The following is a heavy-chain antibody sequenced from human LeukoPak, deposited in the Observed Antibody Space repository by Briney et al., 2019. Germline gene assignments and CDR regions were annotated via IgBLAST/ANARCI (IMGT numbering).Heavy chain of an antibody. CDR2: MTGNGIP. V-gene: IGHV3-23*01. CDR1: AFTFSNFA. J-gene: IGHJ4*02. Sequence: GGSLRLSCAASAFTFSNFAMSWVRQAPGKGPEWVSCMTGNGIPYYADSVRGRFTISRDNSKNTLHLQMNSLRAEDTAIYYCAKMSGHPAMAYHFDYWGQGTLATVSS. CDR3: AKMSGHPAMAYHFDY. D-gene: IGHD6-19*01.